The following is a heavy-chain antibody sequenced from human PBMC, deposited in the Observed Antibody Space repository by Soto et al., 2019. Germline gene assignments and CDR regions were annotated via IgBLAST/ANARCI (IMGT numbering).Heavy chain of an antibody. D-gene: IGHD5-18*01. J-gene: IGHJ4*02. CDR3: ARHRDSYGSGDFDY. CDR1: GGSISSYY. CDR2: IYYTGST. Sequence: SETLSLTCTVSGGSISSYYWSWIRQPPGKGLEWIGYIYYTGSTNYNPSHKSRVTISVDTSKNQFSLKVSSVTAADTAVYYCARHRDSYGSGDFDYWGQGTLVTVS. V-gene: IGHV4-59*08.